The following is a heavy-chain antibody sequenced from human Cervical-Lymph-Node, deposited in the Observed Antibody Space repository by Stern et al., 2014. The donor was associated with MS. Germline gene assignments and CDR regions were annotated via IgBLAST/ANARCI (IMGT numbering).Heavy chain of an antibody. D-gene: IGHD1-26*01. Sequence: VQLVESGGGVVQPGRSLRLSCAASGFVFRRSALHWVRQAPGKGLAWLALISYDGRDKYYTDSVKGRFTVSRDNSNNTVDLEMNSLRLEDTAVYYCAKGGSGSYLDWGQGSLVTVSS. CDR3: AKGGSGSYLD. CDR2: ISYDGRDK. V-gene: IGHV3-30*04. J-gene: IGHJ4*02. CDR1: GFVFRRSA.